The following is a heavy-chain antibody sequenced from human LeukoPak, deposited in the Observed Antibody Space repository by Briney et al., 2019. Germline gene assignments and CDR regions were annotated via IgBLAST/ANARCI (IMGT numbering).Heavy chain of an antibody. D-gene: IGHD4-23*01. CDR3: ARSLPLTVGDSRDNFDY. CDR2: INPNSGGT. CDR1: GYTFTSYG. J-gene: IGHJ4*02. V-gene: IGHV1-2*02. Sequence: GASVKVSCKASGYTFTSYGISWVRQAPGQGLEWMGWINPNSGGTNYAQKFQGRVTMTRDTSIRTAYMELSRLRSDDTAMYYCARSLPLTVGDSRDNFDYWGQGTLVSVSS.